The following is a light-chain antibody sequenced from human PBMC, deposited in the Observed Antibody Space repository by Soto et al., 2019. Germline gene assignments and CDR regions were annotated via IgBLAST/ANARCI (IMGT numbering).Light chain of an antibody. CDR2: WAS. J-gene: IGKJ4*01. CDR1: QTVFYSSSNRNY. Sequence: DIVMTQSPDSLTVSLGERATINCKSSQTVFYSSSNRNYLAWYQQKAGQHPQLLIHWASTRESGVPDRFTGSGSGTDFTLTINNLQAEDVAVYYCQQYFRTPVTFGGGTKVEIK. CDR3: QQYFRTPVT. V-gene: IGKV4-1*01.